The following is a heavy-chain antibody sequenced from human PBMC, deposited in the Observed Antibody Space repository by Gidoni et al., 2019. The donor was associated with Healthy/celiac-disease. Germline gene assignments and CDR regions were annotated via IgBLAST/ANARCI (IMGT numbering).Heavy chain of an antibody. CDR1: GGSFSGYY. CDR2: INHSGST. CDR3: ARGLLYYDSSGYPLADAFDI. Sequence: QVQLQQWGAGLLKPSETLSLTCAVYGGSFSGYYWSWIRQPPGKGLEWIGEINHSGSTNYNPSLKSRVTISVDTSKNQFSLKLSSVTAADTAVYYCARGLLYYDSSGYPLADAFDIWGQGTMVTVSS. D-gene: IGHD3-22*01. V-gene: IGHV4-34*01. J-gene: IGHJ3*02.